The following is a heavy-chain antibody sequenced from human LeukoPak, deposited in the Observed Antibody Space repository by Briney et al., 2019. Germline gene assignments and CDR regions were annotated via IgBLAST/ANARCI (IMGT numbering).Heavy chain of an antibody. D-gene: IGHD3-16*01. CDR2: INHSGST. V-gene: IGHV4-34*01. Sequence: SETLSLTXAVYGGSFSGYYWSWIRQPPGKGLEWIGEINHSGSTNYNPSLKSRVTISVDTSKNQFSLKLSSVTAADTAVYYCARGKSFGGVCGVWGKGTTVTVSS. CDR1: GGSFSGYY. CDR3: ARGKSFGGVCGV. J-gene: IGHJ6*04.